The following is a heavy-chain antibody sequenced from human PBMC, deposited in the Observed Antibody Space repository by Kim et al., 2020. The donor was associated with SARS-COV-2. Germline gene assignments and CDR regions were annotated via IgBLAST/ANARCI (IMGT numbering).Heavy chain of an antibody. Sequence: GSHTYHHSLKSRVTISVDTSKNQFSLKLSSVTAADTAVYYCARGRNKADVWGQGTTVTVSS. CDR3: ARGRNKADV. J-gene: IGHJ6*02. V-gene: IGHV4-59*09. CDR2: GSH.